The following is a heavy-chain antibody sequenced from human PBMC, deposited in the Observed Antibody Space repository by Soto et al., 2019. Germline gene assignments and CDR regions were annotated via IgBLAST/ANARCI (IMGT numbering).Heavy chain of an antibody. CDR1: GGSISSSSYY. CDR2: IYYSGST. CDR3: ATTDGSSWYFDY. V-gene: IGHV4-61*05. D-gene: IGHD6-13*01. J-gene: IGHJ4*02. Sequence: SETLSLTCTVSGGSISSSSYYWGWIRQPPGKGLEWIGYIYYSGSTNYNPSLKSRVTISVDTSKNQFSLKLSSVTAADTAVYYCATTDGSSWYFDYWGQGTLVTVS.